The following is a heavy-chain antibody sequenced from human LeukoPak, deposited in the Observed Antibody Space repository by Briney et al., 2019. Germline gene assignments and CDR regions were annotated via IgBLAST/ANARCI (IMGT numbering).Heavy chain of an antibody. D-gene: IGHD3-22*01. Sequence: SETLSLTCAVYGGSFSGYYWSWLRQPPGKGLEWIGEINHSGSTNYNPSLKSRVTISVDTSKNQFSLKLSSVTAADTAVYYCARLTYDSSGSPYVFDYWGQGTLVTVSS. J-gene: IGHJ4*02. V-gene: IGHV4-34*01. CDR3: ARLTYDSSGSPYVFDY. CDR2: INHSGST. CDR1: GGSFSGYY.